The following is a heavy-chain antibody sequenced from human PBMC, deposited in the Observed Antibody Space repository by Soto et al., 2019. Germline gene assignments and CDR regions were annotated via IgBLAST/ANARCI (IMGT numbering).Heavy chain of an antibody. CDR2: SHQSGYT. D-gene: IGHD5-18*01. CDR3: ATRDTSRFY. J-gene: IGHJ4*02. Sequence: QVQLQESGPGLVKPSGSLSLTYADSGVSVSSHDWWTWVRQPPGKGLEWIGESHQSGYTHSNSSLESRVTISVDKSKNQFSLILTSLTVADTAVYYCATRDTSRFYWGQGTLVTVSS. CDR1: GVSVSSHDW. V-gene: IGHV4-4*02.